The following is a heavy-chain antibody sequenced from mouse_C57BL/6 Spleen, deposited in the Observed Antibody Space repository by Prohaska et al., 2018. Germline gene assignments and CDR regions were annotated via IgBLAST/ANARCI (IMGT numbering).Heavy chain of an antibody. J-gene: IGHJ1*03. D-gene: IGHD1-1*01. CDR1: GYTFTDYY. CDR3: ARGYGSSSWYFDV. CDR2: INPNNGGT. V-gene: IGHV1-26*01. Sequence: SVKISCKASGYTFTDYYMNWVKQSHGKSLEWIGDINPNNGGTSYNQKFKGKATLTVDKSSSTAYMELRSLTSEDSAVYYCARGYGSSSWYFDVWGTGTTVTVSS.